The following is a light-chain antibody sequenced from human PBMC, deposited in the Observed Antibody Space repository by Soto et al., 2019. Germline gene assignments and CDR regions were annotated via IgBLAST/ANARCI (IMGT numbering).Light chain of an antibody. CDR3: QQYNRYAVT. CDR2: AAS. CDR1: QSISSW. J-gene: IGKJ1*01. V-gene: IGKV1-5*01. Sequence: DIQRTQSPSTLSASVGDRVTITCRASQSISSWLAWYQKKPGKAPKLLIYAASTLQSGVPSRFSASGSGTEFALTISGLQTDDFAVYECQQYNRYAVTFGQGTKVDIK.